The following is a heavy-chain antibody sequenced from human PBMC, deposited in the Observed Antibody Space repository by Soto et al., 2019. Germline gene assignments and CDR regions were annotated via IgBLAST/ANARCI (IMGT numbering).Heavy chain of an antibody. CDR1: GGSISSDGYY. CDR3: ARSITAAGTGYFQH. CDR2: FYYSGST. J-gene: IGHJ1*01. D-gene: IGHD6-13*01. V-gene: IGHV4-31*03. Sequence: QVQLQESGPGLVKPSQTLSLTCTVSGGSISSDGYYWSWIRQHPGKGLEWIGYFYYSGSTYYNPSLKSRVTISVDTSKNQFSLKLNSVTAADTAVYYCARSITAAGTGYFQHWGQGTLVTVSS.